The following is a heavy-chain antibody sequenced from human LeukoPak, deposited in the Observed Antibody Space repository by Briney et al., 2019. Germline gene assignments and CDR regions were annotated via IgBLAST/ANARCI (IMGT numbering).Heavy chain of an antibody. CDR1: GYTFTGYY. Sequence: ASVKVSCKASGYTFTGYYMHWVRQAPGQGLEWMGWINPNSGGTNYAQKFLGRVTMTRDTSISTAYMELSRLRSDDTAVYYCASSPPRVNWFDPWGQGTLVTVSS. V-gene: IGHV1-2*02. CDR2: INPNSGGT. CDR3: ASSPPRVNWFDP. J-gene: IGHJ5*02.